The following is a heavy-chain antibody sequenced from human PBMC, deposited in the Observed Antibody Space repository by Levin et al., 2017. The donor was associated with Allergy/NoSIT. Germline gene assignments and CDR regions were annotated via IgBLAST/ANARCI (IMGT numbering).Heavy chain of an antibody. V-gene: IGHV3-21*01. Sequence: PGGSLRLSCAASGFTFSSYSMNWVRQAPGKGLEWVSSISSSSSYIYYADSVKGRFTISRDNAKNSLYLQMNSLRAEDTAVYYCARVKSRNYDFWSGYYTEDYYYYMDVWGKGTTVTVSS. D-gene: IGHD3-3*01. CDR1: GFTFSSYS. CDR3: ARVKSRNYDFWSGYYTEDYYYYMDV. CDR2: ISSSSSYI. J-gene: IGHJ6*03.